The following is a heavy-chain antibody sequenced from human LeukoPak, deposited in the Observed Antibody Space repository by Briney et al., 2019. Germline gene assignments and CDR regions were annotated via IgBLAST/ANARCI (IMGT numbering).Heavy chain of an antibody. D-gene: IGHD3-10*01. CDR1: GGSISSSS. J-gene: IGHJ4*02. CDR2: IDTSTSYI. V-gene: IGHV3-21*01. Sequence: ETLSLTCTVSGGSISSSSYYWGWIRQPPGKGLGWVSSIDTSTSYIYYADSLKGRFTISRDNANNSLYLQMSSLRADDTAVYYCARDRHYGSGSYDCWGQGTLVTVSS. CDR3: ARDRHYGSGSYDC.